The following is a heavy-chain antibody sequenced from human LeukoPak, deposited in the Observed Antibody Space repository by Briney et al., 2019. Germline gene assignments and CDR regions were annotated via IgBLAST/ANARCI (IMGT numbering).Heavy chain of an antibody. D-gene: IGHD6-19*01. CDR1: GFTFSDYT. V-gene: IGHV3-23*01. CDR3: AKGKAAGLLDWFDP. CDR2: IVASYAGT. Sequence: GGSLRLSCAASGFTFSDYTMAWVRQAPGKGLEWVSSIVASYAGTYYVDSVKGRFVVSRDNSENTLYLQMNRLRVEDAAMYFCAKGKAAGLLDWFDPWGPGTLVTVSS. J-gene: IGHJ5*02.